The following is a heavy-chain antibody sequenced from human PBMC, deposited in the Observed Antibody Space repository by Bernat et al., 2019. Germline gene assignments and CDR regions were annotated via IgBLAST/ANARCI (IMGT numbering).Heavy chain of an antibody. D-gene: IGHD3-9*01. CDR2: INPNSGGT. Sequence: QVQLVQSGAEVKKPGASVKVSCKASGYTFTGYYMHWVRQAPGQGLEWMGWINPNSGGTNYAQKFQGRVTMPRDTSISTAYMGLSRRRSDDTAVYYCARGSAGSLYYDILTGYWPDYWGQGTLVTVSS. CDR1: GYTFTGYY. V-gene: IGHV1-2*02. CDR3: ARGSAGSLYYDILTGYWPDY. J-gene: IGHJ4*02.